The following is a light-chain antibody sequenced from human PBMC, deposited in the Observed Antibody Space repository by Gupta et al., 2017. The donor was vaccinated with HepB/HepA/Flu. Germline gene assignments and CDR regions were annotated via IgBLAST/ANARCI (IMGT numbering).Light chain of an antibody. Sequence: DIQMTQSPSSLSASVGDRVTITCRASQSISSYLNWYQQKPGKAPKLLIYAASSLQSGVPSRFSGSGSGTDFTLTISSLQPEDFATYYCQQSYSTLWRGRSFGQGTKLEIK. CDR3: QQSYSTLWRGRS. CDR2: AAS. V-gene: IGKV1-39*01. CDR1: QSISSY. J-gene: IGKJ2*04.